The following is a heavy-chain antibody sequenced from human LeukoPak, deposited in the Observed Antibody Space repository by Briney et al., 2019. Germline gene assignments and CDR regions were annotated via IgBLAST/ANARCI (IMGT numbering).Heavy chain of an antibody. J-gene: IGHJ4*02. CDR1: GFTFTRYW. V-gene: IGHV3-7*01. D-gene: IGHD6-6*01. Sequence: GGSLRLSCATSGFTFTRYWMSWIRQAPGKGLEWVANIKQDRSQQYYLDSVEGRFTISRDNAKNSLYLQMNNLRAEDTAVYYCSNGIYSSSYWGQGTLVTVSS. CDR2: IKQDRSQQ. CDR3: SNGIYSSSY.